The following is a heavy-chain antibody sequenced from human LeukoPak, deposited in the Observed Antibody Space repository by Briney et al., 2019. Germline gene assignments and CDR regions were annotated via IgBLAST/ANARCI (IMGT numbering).Heavy chain of an antibody. D-gene: IGHD3-22*01. CDR1: GFTFSSYS. CDR3: ARVATDYYYDSSGLGADAFDI. J-gene: IGHJ3*02. Sequence: PGGSLRLSCAASGFTFSSYSMNWVRQAPGKGLEWVSSISSSSSYIYYADSVKGRFTISRDNAKNSLYLQMNSLRAEDTAVYYCARVATDYYYDSSGLGADAFDIWGQGTMVTVSS. V-gene: IGHV3-21*01. CDR2: ISSSSSYI.